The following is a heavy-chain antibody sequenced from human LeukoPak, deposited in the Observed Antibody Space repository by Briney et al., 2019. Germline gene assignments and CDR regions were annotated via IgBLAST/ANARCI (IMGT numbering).Heavy chain of an antibody. CDR3: ARRPNDGESGYYYVNWFDP. Sequence: GASVNVSCKASGGTFSSYAISWVRQAPGQGLEWTGGIIPIFGTANYAQKFQGRVTITADESTSTAYMELSGLRSEDTAVYYCARRPNDGESGYYYVNWFDPWGQGTLVAVSS. J-gene: IGHJ5*02. D-gene: IGHD3-22*01. CDR2: IIPIFGTA. CDR1: GGTFSSYA. V-gene: IGHV1-69*13.